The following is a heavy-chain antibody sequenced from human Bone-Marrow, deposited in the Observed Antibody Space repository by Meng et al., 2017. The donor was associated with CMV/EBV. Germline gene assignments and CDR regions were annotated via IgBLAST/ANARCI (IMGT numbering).Heavy chain of an antibody. D-gene: IGHD1-26*01. V-gene: IGHV1-18*01. J-gene: IGHJ6*02. CDR1: GYTFTSYG. CDR3: ASPNSGSYNYYGMDV. CDR2: ISAYNGNT. Sequence: ASVKVSCKASGYTFTSYGISWVRQAPGQGLEWMGWISAYNGNTNYAQKLQGRVTMTRDTSTSTVYMELSSLRSEDTAVYYCASPNSGSYNYYGMDVWGQGTTVTVYS.